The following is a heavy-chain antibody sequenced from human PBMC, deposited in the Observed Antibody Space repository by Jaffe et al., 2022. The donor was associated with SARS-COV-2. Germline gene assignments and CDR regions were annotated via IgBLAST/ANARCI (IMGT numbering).Heavy chain of an antibody. CDR3: ARQTVEPEVRFDP. J-gene: IGHJ5*02. CDR1: GDSVISETCY. Sequence: QVQLEESGPGLVKPSETLSLTCTVSGDSVISETCYWTWVRQPAGKGLEWIGRVLTSGGINYNPSLKSRLTMSLDTSKNQFSLKLRSVTAADTAIYYCARQTVEPEVRFDPWGRGTLVTVSS. D-gene: IGHD4-17*01. CDR2: VLTSGGI. V-gene: IGHV4-61*02.